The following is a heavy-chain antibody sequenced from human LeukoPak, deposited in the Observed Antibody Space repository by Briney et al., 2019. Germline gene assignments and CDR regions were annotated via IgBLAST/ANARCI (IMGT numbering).Heavy chain of an antibody. Sequence: NPSETLSLTCTGSGGSISSYYWSWIRQPPGKGLEWIGYIYYSGSTNYNPSLKSRVTISVDTSKNQFSLKLSSVTAADTAVYYCARPSSGPYAFDIWGQGTMVTVSS. J-gene: IGHJ3*02. CDR3: ARPSSGPYAFDI. D-gene: IGHD6-6*01. V-gene: IGHV4-59*01. CDR1: GGSISSYY. CDR2: IYYSGST.